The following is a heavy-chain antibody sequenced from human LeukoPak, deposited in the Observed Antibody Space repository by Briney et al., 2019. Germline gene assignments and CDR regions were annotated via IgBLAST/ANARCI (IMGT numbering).Heavy chain of an antibody. Sequence: SETLSLTSAVSGASISNSYQNCIRPPARERLELIVRISPRRSNNYKPSLKSRVTISVDTSKNPLSLRLSTVRAADTAVYYCVRGGVPALVGTKVRRPWCAPWGQGTVVTVSS. D-gene: IGHD1-7*01. CDR3: VRGGVPALVGTKVRRPWCAP. J-gene: IGHJ5*02. CDR1: GASISNSY. V-gene: IGHV4-4*07. CDR2: ISPRRSN.